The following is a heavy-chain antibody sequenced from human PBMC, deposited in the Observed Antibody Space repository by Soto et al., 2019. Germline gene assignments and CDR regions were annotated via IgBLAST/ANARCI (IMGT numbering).Heavy chain of an antibody. Sequence: QVQLVQSGAEVKKPGASVKVSCKASGYTFTSYAMHWVRQAPGQRLEWMGWINAGNGNTKYSQKFQGRVTITRDTSASTAYMELSSLRSEDTAVYYSARDLGYCSSTSCYLDAFDIWGQGTMVTVSS. CDR2: INAGNGNT. J-gene: IGHJ3*02. D-gene: IGHD2-2*01. V-gene: IGHV1-3*01. CDR1: GYTFTSYA. CDR3: ARDLGYCSSTSCYLDAFDI.